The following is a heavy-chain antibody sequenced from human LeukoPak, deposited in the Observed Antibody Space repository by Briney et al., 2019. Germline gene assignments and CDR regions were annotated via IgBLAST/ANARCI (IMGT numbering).Heavy chain of an antibody. J-gene: IGHJ4*02. CDR2: ISGSGGST. CDR3: ARDYYGSGSYQQGY. V-gene: IGHV3-23*01. Sequence: GGSLRLSCAASGFTFSSYGMSWVRQAPGKGLEWVSAISGSGGSTYYADSVKGRFTISRDNSKNTLYLQMNSLRAEDTAVYYCARDYYGSGSYQQGYWGQGTLVTVSS. CDR1: GFTFSSYG. D-gene: IGHD3-10*01.